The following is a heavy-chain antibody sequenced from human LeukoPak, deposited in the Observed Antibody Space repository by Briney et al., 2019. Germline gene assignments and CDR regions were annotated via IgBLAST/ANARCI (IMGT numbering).Heavy chain of an antibody. CDR3: VRGRGMD. V-gene: IGHV3-7*04. CDR2: LNQDGRDK. J-gene: IGHJ4*02. D-gene: IGHD1-26*01. CDR1: GFSFSSNW. Sequence: PGGSLRLSCVASGFSFSSNWMGWVRQAPGKGLEWAANLNQDGRDKYYVDSVKGRFTISRDNAKNSLYLQMDSLRVEDRAVYYCVRGRGMDWGQGTLVTVSS.